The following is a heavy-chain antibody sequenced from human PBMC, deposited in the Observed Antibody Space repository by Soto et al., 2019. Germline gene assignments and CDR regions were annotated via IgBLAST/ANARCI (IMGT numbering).Heavy chain of an antibody. V-gene: IGHV3-23*01. J-gene: IGHJ6*02. CDR3: ANTVVPAAIHYYYGMDV. CDR1: GFTFSSYA. D-gene: IGHD2-2*02. CDR2: ISGSGGST. Sequence: PGGSLRLSCAASGFTFSSYAMSWVRQAPGKGPEWVSAISGSGGSTYYADSVKGRFTISRDNSKNTLYLQMNSLRAEDTAVYYCANTVVPAAIHYYYGMDVWGQGTTVTVSS.